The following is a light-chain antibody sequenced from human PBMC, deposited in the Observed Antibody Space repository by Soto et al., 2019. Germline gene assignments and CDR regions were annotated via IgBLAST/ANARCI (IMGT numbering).Light chain of an antibody. CDR1: RSDVGGYNY. CDR2: DVS. CDR3: SSYTSSSTHVV. J-gene: IGLJ2*01. V-gene: IGLV2-14*01. Sequence: QSALTQPASVSGSPGQSITISCTGTRSDVGGYNYVSWYQQHPGKAPKLMIYDVSNRPSGVSDRFSGSKSGNTASLTISGLQAEDEADYYCSSYTSSSTHVVFGVGTKLTVL.